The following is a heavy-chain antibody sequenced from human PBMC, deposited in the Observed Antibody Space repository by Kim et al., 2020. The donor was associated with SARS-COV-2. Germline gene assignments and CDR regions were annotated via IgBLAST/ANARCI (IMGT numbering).Heavy chain of an antibody. CDR2: IIPIFGTA. CDR1: GGTFSSYA. CDR3: ARVRVREIWFGET. D-gene: IGHD3-10*01. V-gene: IGHV1-69*13. Sequence: SVKVSCKASGGTFSSYAISWVRQAPGQGLEWMGGIIPIFGTANYAQKFQGRVTITADESTSTAYMELSSLRSEDTAVYYCARVRVREIWFGETWGQGTLVTVSS. J-gene: IGHJ4*02.